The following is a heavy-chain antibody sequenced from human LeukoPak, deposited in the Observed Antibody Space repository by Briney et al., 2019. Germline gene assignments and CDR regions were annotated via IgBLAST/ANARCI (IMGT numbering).Heavy chain of an antibody. CDR3: VSMVRGIGY. Sequence: QAGGSLRLSCAASGFTFSNHAMHWVRQAPGKGLEWVTLVWYDGNRKYYADSVKGRFTISRDNSKNSVYLQLNSLRPEDTAMYYCVSMVRGIGYWGQGTLVTVSS. V-gene: IGHV3-30*02. CDR1: GFTFSNHA. D-gene: IGHD3-10*01. CDR2: VWYDGNRK. J-gene: IGHJ4*02.